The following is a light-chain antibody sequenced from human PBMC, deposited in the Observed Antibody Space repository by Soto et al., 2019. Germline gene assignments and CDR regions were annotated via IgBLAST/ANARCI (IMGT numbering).Light chain of an antibody. V-gene: IGLV8-61*02. J-gene: IGLJ2*01. CDR1: SGSVSTTNY. CDR2: STN. Sequence: QTVVTQEPSVSVSPGGTVTLTCGLSSGSVSTTNYPSWYQQTPGQPPHTLIHSTNTRSSGVPDSFSGSILGNKAALTITGAQADDEADYYCLLYMGSGLVVFGGGTKLTVL. CDR3: LLYMGSGLVV.